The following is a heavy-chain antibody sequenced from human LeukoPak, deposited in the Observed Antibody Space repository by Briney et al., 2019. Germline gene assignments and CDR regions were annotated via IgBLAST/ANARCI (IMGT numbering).Heavy chain of an antibody. CDR2: MNPNSGNT. J-gene: IGHJ4*02. CDR3: AKYWEAYCGGDCSSAFDS. V-gene: IGHV1-8*01. D-gene: IGHD2-21*01. CDR1: GYTFTSYD. Sequence: GASVKVSCKASGYTFTSYDINWVRQATGQGLEWMGWMNPNSGNTGYAQKFQGRVTMTRNTSISTAYMELSSLRSEDTAVYYCAKYWEAYCGGDCSSAFDSWGQGTLVTVSS.